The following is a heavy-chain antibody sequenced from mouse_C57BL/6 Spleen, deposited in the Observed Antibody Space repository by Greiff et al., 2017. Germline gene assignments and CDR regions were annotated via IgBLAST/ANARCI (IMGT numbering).Heavy chain of an antibody. Sequence: QVQLQQPGAELVMPGASVKLSCKASGYTFTSYWMHWVKQRPGQGLEWIGEIDPSDSYTNYNQKFKGKSTLTVDKSSSTAYMQHSSLTYEDSAVYYCERKGVWDYYFDYWGQGTTLTVSS. CDR3: ERKGVWDYYFDY. CDR2: IDPSDSYT. V-gene: IGHV1-69*01. CDR1: GYTFTSYW. J-gene: IGHJ2*01. D-gene: IGHD2-10*02.